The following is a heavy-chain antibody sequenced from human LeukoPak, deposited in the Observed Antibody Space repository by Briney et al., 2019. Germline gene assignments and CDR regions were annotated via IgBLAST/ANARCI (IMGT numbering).Heavy chain of an antibody. J-gene: IGHJ4*02. CDR2: IKEDGSEK. CDR3: ARGADPHDLSYFDY. V-gene: IGHV3-7*01. CDR1: GLNFSSRW. Sequence: GGSLRLSCAASGLNFSSRWMNWVRQAPGQGLEWVASIKEDGSEKHYVDSVKGRFTISRDNAKNSLYLQMNSLRAEDTAVYYCARGADPHDLSYFDYWGQGTLVTVSS.